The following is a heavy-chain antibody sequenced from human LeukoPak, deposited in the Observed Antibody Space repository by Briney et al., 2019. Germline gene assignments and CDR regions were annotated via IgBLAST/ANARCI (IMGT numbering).Heavy chain of an antibody. CDR3: ARGVVGATTCFDY. Sequence: TGGSLRLSCAASGFTFSSYEMNWVRQAPGKGLEWVSYISSSGSTIYYADSVKGRFTISRDNSKNTLYLQMNSLRAKDTAVYYCARGVVGATTCFDYWGQGTLVTVSS. CDR1: GFTFSSYE. D-gene: IGHD1-26*01. V-gene: IGHV3-48*03. J-gene: IGHJ4*02. CDR2: ISSSGSTI.